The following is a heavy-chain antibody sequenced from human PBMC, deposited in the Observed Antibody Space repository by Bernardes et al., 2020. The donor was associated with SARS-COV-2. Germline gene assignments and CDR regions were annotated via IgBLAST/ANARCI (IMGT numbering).Heavy chain of an antibody. D-gene: IGHD1-26*01. CDR1: GGSFSDYY. J-gene: IGHJ4*02. V-gene: IGHV4-4*08. CDR2: RYPKGSA. CDR3: AKGDLEWELLGSFDH. Sequence: TLSLTCTVSGGSFSDYYWTWVRQPPGKGLEWIGYRYPKGSANYNPSLKSRVTISVDTSKNQFSLRLSSVTAADTAVYYCAKGDLEWELLGSFDHWGQGTLVTVSS.